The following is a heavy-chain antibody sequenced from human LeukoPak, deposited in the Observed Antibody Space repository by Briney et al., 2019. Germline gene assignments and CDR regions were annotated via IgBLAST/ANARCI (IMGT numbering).Heavy chain of an antibody. Sequence: SGPTLVNPTQTLTLTCTFSGFSLSTSGMCVSWIRQPPGKGLEWIGYIYYSGSTNYNPSLKSRVTISVDTSKNQFSLKLSSVTAADTAVYYCARTPNTYYYDSSGPNFDYWGQGTLVTVSS. CDR3: ARTPNTYYYDSSGPNFDY. CDR2: IYYSGST. CDR1: GFSLSTSGMC. J-gene: IGHJ4*02. D-gene: IGHD3-22*01. V-gene: IGHV4-61*08.